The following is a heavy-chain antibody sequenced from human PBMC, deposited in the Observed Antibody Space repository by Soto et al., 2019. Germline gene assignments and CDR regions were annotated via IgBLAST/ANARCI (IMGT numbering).Heavy chain of an antibody. J-gene: IGHJ4*02. Sequence: QVQLVQSGAEVKKPGSSVKVSCKASGGIFSTYVISWLRQAPGQGLEWMGGIIPLFGTPNYAQRFQGRVTITADESTSTADMELSRLRSEDTAVYYCARDRDDYGSGNYYNRIDFWGQGTLVTVSS. CDR2: IIPLFGTP. CDR3: ARDRDDYGSGNYYNRIDF. D-gene: IGHD3-10*01. CDR1: GGIFSTYV. V-gene: IGHV1-69*01.